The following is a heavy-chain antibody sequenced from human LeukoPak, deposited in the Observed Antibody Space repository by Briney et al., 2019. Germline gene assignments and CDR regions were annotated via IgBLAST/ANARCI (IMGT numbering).Heavy chain of an antibody. CDR3: AKDGWIQLSHFDY. CDR2: IRYDGSNK. J-gene: IGHJ4*02. CDR1: GFTFSSYG. Sequence: GGSLRLSCAASGFTFSSYGMHWVRQAPGKGLEWVAFIRYDGSNKYYADSVKGRFTISRDNSKNTLYLQMNSLRAEDTAVYYCAKDGWIQLSHFDYWGQGTLVTVSS. V-gene: IGHV3-30*02. D-gene: IGHD5-18*01.